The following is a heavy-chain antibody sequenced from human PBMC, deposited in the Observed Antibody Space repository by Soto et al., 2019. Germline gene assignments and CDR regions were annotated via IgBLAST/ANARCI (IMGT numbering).Heavy chain of an antibody. Sequence: SETLSLTCTVSGASITRGGYFWNWIRQHPGKGLEWVVHVFYNGNTYYNPALERRISITLETSPNHFSLRLTSGAATDNAVVFCWRGVITKFGLVDYSWSDYWGQGTRVTVSS. CDR3: WRGVITKFGLVDYSWSDY. CDR2: VFYNGNT. V-gene: IGHV4-31*03. D-gene: IGHD3-3*01. CDR1: GASITRGGYF. J-gene: IGHJ4*02.